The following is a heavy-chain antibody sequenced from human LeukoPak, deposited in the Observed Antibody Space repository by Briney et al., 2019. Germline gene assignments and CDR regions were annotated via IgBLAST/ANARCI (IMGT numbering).Heavy chain of an antibody. J-gene: IGHJ4*02. CDR2: INRGGSA. Sequence: SETLSLTCTVSGGSISSYYWSWIRQPPGKGLEWIREINRGGSAHYNPSLRSRLTISSDTSKNQFSLKLTSVTAADTAVYYCARGYGSGSYYHSWGQGTLVTVSS. CDR3: ARGYGSGSYYHS. V-gene: IGHV4-34*01. D-gene: IGHD3-10*01. CDR1: GGSISSYY.